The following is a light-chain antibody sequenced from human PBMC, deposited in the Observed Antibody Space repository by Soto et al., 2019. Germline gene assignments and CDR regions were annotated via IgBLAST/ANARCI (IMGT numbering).Light chain of an antibody. CDR1: QSISRY. CDR3: RQSYSFWT. CDR2: AAS. J-gene: IGKJ1*01. V-gene: IGKV1-39*01. Sequence: DIQMTQSPSSLSASVGDRVTITCRASQSISRYLNWYQHKPGKAPNLLIYAASSLKSGVPSRFSGSGSGTDFTVIISGLQPADFATYYCRQSYSFWTFGQGTKVEIK.